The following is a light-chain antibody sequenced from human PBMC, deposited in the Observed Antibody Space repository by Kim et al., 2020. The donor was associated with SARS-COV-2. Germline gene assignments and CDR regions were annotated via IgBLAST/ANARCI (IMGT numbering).Light chain of an antibody. V-gene: IGKV3-11*01. CDR2: DAA. Sequence: LSQGESATLSCRASQSVSSYLAWYQQRPGQAPRLLIYDAANRATGIPARFSGSGSGIDFPLTISSLEPEDFAVYYCQQRSNWPPTFGGGTKVDIK. J-gene: IGKJ4*01. CDR3: QQRSNWPPT. CDR1: QSVSSY.